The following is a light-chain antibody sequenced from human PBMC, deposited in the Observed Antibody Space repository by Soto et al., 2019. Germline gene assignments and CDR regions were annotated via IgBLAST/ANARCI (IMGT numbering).Light chain of an antibody. CDR3: QSSDTGLSVYG. J-gene: IGLJ1*01. CDR2: EDN. V-gene: IGLV1-40*01. Sequence: QSVRTQPASVSGSPGQSITISCTGTSSNVGPGDAVHWYQHRPGTAPKLLIYEDNTRPSGVPDRFSASKSGTSASLAITGLQAEDEADYYCQSSDTGLSVYGFGTGTKVTVL. CDR1: SSNVGPGDA.